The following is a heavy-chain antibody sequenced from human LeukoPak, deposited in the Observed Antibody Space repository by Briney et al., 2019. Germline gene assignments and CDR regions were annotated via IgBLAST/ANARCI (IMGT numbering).Heavy chain of an antibody. V-gene: IGHV4-34*01. Sequence: PSETLSLTCAVYGGSFSGYYWSWIRQPPGKGLEWIGEINHSGSTNYNPSLKSRVTTSVDTSKNQFSLKLSSVTAADTAVYYCATRDSSGYYDYWGQGTLVTVSS. D-gene: IGHD3-22*01. CDR3: ATRDSSGYYDY. J-gene: IGHJ4*02. CDR1: GGSFSGYY. CDR2: INHSGST.